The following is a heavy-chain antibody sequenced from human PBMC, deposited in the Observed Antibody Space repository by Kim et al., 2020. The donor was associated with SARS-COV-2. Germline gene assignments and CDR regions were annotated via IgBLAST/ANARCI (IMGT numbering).Heavy chain of an antibody. CDR3: AREIRERYYYDSSANDAFDI. CDR2: IIPIFGTA. Sequence: SVKVSCKASGGTFSSYAISWVRQAPGQGLEWMGGIIPIFGTANYAQKFQGRVTITADESTSTAYMELSSLRSEDTAVYYCAREIRERYYYDSSANDAFDIWGQGTMVTVSS. D-gene: IGHD3-22*01. V-gene: IGHV1-69*13. J-gene: IGHJ3*02. CDR1: GGTFSSYA.